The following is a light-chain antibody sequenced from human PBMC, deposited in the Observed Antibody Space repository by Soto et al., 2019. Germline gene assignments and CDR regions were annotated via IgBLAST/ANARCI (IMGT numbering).Light chain of an antibody. CDR1: SSDVGGYNY. Sequence: QSVLTQPASVSASPGQSIAISCTGTSSDVGGYNYVSWYQQHPGKAPKLMIYDVSNRPSGVSNRFSGSKSGNTASLTISGLQAEDEADYYCRSYTSRTTYVFGTGTKVTVL. CDR2: DVS. V-gene: IGLV2-14*01. J-gene: IGLJ1*01. CDR3: RSYTSRTTYV.